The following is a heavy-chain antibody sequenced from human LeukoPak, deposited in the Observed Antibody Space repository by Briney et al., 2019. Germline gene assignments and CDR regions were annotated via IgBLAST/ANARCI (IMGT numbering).Heavy chain of an antibody. CDR1: GYTFTSYY. CDR3: ARVGSAAATADY. CDR2: INPRGGST. D-gene: IGHD6-25*01. J-gene: IGHJ4*02. Sequence: ASVKVSCKASGYTFTSYYMHWMRQAPGQGPEWVGIINPRGGSTDYAQKFQGRITMTSGTSTSTVYMELNSLRSDDTAVYFCARVGSAAATADYWGQGTLVTVSS. V-gene: IGHV1-46*01.